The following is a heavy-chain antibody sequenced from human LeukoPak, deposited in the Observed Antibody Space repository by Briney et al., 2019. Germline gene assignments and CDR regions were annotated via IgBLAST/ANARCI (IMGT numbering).Heavy chain of an antibody. Sequence: SETLSLTCAVYGGSFSGYYWSWIRQPPGKGLEWIGEINHSGSTNYNPSLKSRVSISVDTSKNQFSLKLSSVTAADTAVYYCARDRGGSFGYWGQGTLATVSS. D-gene: IGHD1-26*01. CDR2: INHSGST. CDR1: GGSFSGYY. J-gene: IGHJ4*02. V-gene: IGHV4-34*01. CDR3: ARDRGGSFGY.